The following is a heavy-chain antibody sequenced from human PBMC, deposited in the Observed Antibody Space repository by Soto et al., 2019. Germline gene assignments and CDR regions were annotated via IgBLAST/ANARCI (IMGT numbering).Heavy chain of an antibody. D-gene: IGHD6-19*01. CDR3: AREYDRIAVAGGVHYGTSQH. CDR2: INPNSGGT. CDR1: GYTFTGYY. Sequence: GASMKVSCKASGYTFTGYYMHWVRQAPGQGLEWMGWINPNSGGTNYAQKFQGRVTMTRDTSISTAYMELSRLRSDDTAVYYCAREYDRIAVAGGVHYGTSQHWGQGTLVTVSS. V-gene: IGHV1-2*02. J-gene: IGHJ1*01.